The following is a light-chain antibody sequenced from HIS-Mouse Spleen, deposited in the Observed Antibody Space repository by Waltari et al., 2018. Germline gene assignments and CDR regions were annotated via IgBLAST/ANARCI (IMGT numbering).Light chain of an antibody. V-gene: IGLV2-14*03. J-gene: IGLJ2*01. Sequence: QSALTQPASVSGSPGQSITISCTVTSRSVGGYNYFSWYQQHPGKAPKLMIYDVSNRPSGVSNRFSGSKSGNTASLTISGLQAEDEADYYCSSYTSSSFNVVFGGGTKLTVL. CDR2: DVS. CDR3: SSYTSSSFNVV. CDR1: SRSVGGYNY.